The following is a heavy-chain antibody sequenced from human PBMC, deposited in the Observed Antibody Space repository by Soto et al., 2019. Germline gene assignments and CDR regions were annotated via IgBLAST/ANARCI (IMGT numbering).Heavy chain of an antibody. Sequence: QITLKESGPTLVNPTQTLTLTCTFSGFSLSTSGVGVGWIRQPPGKALEWLAVIYWDDDKRYSPSLKSRLTITKDTSKNQVVLTMTNMDPVDTATYYCAHRGTSAWSPFLDYWGQGSLVTVSS. J-gene: IGHJ4*02. D-gene: IGHD6-19*01. V-gene: IGHV2-5*02. CDR1: GFSLSTSGVG. CDR3: AHRGTSAWSPFLDY. CDR2: IYWDDDK.